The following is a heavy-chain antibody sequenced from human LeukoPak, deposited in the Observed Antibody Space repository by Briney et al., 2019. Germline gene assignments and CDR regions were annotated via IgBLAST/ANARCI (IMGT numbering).Heavy chain of an antibody. CDR2: IYYSGST. Sequence: SETLSLTCTVSGGSISSYYWSWIRQPPGKGLEWIGYIYYSGSTNYNPSLKSRVTISVDTSKNQFSLKLSSVTAADTAVYFCARVSDGGMDVWGQGTTVTVSS. CDR1: GGSISSYY. D-gene: IGHD2-21*02. CDR3: ARVSDGGMDV. J-gene: IGHJ6*02. V-gene: IGHV4-59*01.